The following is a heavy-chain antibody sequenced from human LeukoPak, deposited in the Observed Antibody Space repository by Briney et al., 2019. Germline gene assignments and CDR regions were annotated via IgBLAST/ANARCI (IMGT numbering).Heavy chain of an antibody. CDR3: AKDRIVGRSRYFDY. Sequence: GGSLRLSCAASGFTFSNYGINWVRQAPGKGLEWVSAISGSGGSIYYADSVKGRFTISRDNSKNTLFLQMNSLRGEDTAVYYCAKDRIVGRSRYFDYWGQGTLVTVSS. V-gene: IGHV3-23*01. J-gene: IGHJ4*02. CDR2: ISGSGGSI. CDR1: GFTFSNYG. D-gene: IGHD1-26*01.